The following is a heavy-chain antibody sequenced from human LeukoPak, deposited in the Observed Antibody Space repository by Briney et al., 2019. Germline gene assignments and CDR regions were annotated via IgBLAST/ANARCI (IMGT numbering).Heavy chain of an antibody. Sequence: PGGSLRLSCAASGFTFSDYGMHWVRQAPGKWLEWVTIISYDGSSKYYAGSVKGRFTISRDNSKNTLYLQMNSLRAEDTAVYYCARGWKLSIDWGQGTLVTVSS. D-gene: IGHD4-23*01. CDR2: ISYDGSSK. J-gene: IGHJ4*02. CDR3: ARGWKLSID. V-gene: IGHV3-30*03. CDR1: GFTFSDYG.